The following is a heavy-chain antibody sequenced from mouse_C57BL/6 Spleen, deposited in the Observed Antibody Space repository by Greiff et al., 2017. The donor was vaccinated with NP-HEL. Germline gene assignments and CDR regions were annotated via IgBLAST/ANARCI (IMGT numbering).Heavy chain of an antibody. V-gene: IGHV1-74*01. D-gene: IGHD1-1*01. Sequence: QVQLQQPGAELVKPGASVMVSCKASGYTFTSYWMHWVKQRPGQGLEWIGRIHPSDSDTNYNQKFKGKATLTVDKSSSTAYMQLSSLTSEDSAVYYCAIPLYYYGSSYDYYAMDYWGQGTSVTVSS. CDR1: GYTFTSYW. CDR2: IHPSDSDT. CDR3: AIPLYYYGSSYDYYAMDY. J-gene: IGHJ4*01.